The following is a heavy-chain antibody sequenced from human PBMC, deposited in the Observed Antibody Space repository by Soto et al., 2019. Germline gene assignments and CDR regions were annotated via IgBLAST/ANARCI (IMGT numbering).Heavy chain of an antibody. CDR2: MHSSGST. CDR1: GGSISNYY. CDR3: AREGHYESSGNKCDY. Sequence: SETLSLTCTVSGGSISNYYWSWIRKPPGKGLEWIGYMHSSGSTNYNPSLKSRVTISVDTSKNQFSLKLSSVTASYTDVYYCAREGHYESSGNKCDYWGQGTPVTVPS. J-gene: IGHJ4*02. D-gene: IGHD3-22*01. V-gene: IGHV4-59*01.